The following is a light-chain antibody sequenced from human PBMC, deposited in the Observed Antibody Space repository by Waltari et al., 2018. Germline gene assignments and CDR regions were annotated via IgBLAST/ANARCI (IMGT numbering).Light chain of an antibody. J-gene: IGKJ5*01. Sequence: IVMTQSPLSLSFTPGEPASISCRSSQSLLHSNGYNYLDWYVQKPGQSPQVLIYLGSDRASGVPDRFSSSGSGTDFTLKISRVEAEDVGIYYCMGALQTATFGPGTRLDIK. CDR2: LGS. V-gene: IGKV2-28*01. CDR3: MGALQTAT. CDR1: QSLLHSNGYNY.